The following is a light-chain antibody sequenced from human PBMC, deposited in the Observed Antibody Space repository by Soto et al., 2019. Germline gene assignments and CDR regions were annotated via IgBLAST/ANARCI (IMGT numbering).Light chain of an antibody. Sequence: EIVLTQSPATLSLSPGDRATLSCRASQSINRYLAWYQQKPGQAPRLLIYYASNRAAGIPARFSGSGSGTDFTLTFSSLEPEDFAVYYCQQRSNWPPITFGQGTRLEIK. V-gene: IGKV3-11*01. J-gene: IGKJ5*01. CDR1: QSINRY. CDR2: YAS. CDR3: QQRSNWPPIT.